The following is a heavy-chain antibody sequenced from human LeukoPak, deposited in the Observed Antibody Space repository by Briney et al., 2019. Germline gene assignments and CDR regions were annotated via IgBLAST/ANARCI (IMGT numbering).Heavy chain of an antibody. CDR2: IYHSGST. J-gene: IGHJ4*02. V-gene: IGHV4-30-2*01. CDR3: ASSDSSGWSLFDY. Sequence: SETLSLTCTVSGGSISSGGYYWSWIRQPPGKGLEWIGYIYHSGSTYYNPSLKSRVTISVDRSKNQFSLKLSSVTAADTAVYYCASSDSSGWSLFDYWGQGTLVTVSS. D-gene: IGHD6-19*01. CDR1: GGSISSGGYY.